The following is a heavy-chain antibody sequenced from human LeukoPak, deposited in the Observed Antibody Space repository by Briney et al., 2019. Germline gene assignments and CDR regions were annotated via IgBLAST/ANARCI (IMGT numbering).Heavy chain of an antibody. D-gene: IGHD2-2*01. V-gene: IGHV4-30-4*01. CDR1: GGSISSGDYY. CDR2: IYYSGST. CDR3: ARVGCSSTSCYRYYYYGMDV. Sequence: PSETLSLTCTVSGGSISSGDYYWSWIRQPPGKGLEWIGYIYYSGSTYYNPSLKSRVTISVDTFKNQFSLKLSSVTAADTAVYYCARVGCSSTSCYRYYYYGMDVWGQGTTVTVSS. J-gene: IGHJ6*02.